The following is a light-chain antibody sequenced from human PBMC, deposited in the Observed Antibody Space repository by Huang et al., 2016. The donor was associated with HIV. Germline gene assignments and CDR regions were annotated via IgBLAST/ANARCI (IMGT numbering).Light chain of an antibody. CDR2: LCS. Sequence: DIVMTQSPLSLPVTLGAPASISCRSNQSLLHSKGHNFLDWYLQKPGQSPQLLIYLCSYRAAGVPDRFSGMGSGTYFTLKISRVEAEDVGVYYCMQALQTGAFGPGTRVDIK. CDR3: MQALQTGA. V-gene: IGKV2-28*01. CDR1: QSLLHSKGHNF. J-gene: IGKJ3*01.